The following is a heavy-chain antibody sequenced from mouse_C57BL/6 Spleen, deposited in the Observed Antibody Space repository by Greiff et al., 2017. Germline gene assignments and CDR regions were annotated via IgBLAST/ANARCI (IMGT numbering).Heavy chain of an antibody. D-gene: IGHD1-1*01. Sequence: EVKVVESGGGLVKPGGSLKLSCAASGFTFSDYGMHWVRQAPEKGLEWVAYISSGSSTIYYADTVKGRFTISRDNAKNTLFLQMASLRSEDTAMYYCARPYEDAMDYWGQGTSVTVSS. CDR3: ARPYEDAMDY. CDR1: GFTFSDYG. J-gene: IGHJ4*01. V-gene: IGHV5-17*01. CDR2: ISSGSSTI.